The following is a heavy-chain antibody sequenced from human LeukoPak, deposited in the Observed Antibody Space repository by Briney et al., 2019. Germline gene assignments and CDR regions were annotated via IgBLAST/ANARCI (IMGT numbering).Heavy chain of an antibody. CDR1: GYTFTSYG. V-gene: IGHV1-18*01. Sequence: ASVKVSCKASGYTFTSYGISRVRQAPGQGLEWMGWISAYNGNTNYAQKLQGRVTMTTDTSTSTAYMELRSLRSDDTAVYYCARDFPFNYYDSSGYYLDAFDIWGQGTMVTVSS. D-gene: IGHD3-22*01. CDR3: ARDFPFNYYDSSGYYLDAFDI. J-gene: IGHJ3*02. CDR2: ISAYNGNT.